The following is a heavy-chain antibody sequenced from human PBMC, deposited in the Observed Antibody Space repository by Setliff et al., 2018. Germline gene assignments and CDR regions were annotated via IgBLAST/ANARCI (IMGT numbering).Heavy chain of an antibody. D-gene: IGHD6-19*01. Sequence: PSETLSLTCTVSGGSISSYNYYWSWIRQPAGKGLEWIGHISTSGSTNYNPSLKSRVTISVDTSKNQFSLRLSSVTAADTAVYYCARGIAVAGSDYWGQGTLVTVS. J-gene: IGHJ4*02. CDR1: GGSISSYNYY. CDR2: ISTSGST. V-gene: IGHV4-61*09. CDR3: ARGIAVAGSDY.